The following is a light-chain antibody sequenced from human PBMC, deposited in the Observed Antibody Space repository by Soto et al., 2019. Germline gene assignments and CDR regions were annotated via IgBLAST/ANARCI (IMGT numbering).Light chain of an antibody. J-gene: IGKJ4*01. CDR3: QQSYSPLRT. CDR2: AAS. Sequence: IQMTQSPPSLSESVGDIVTITCPASQTISSYLNWYQQKPGKAPKYLIYAASSLQGGVPSRFSGSGSGIDFTVTIYNLKPEDFATYYCQQSYSPLRTVGGGTKVDIK. V-gene: IGKV1-39*01. CDR1: QTISSY.